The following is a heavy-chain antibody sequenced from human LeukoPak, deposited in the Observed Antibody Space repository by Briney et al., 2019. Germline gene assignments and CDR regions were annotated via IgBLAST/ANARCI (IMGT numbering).Heavy chain of an antibody. Sequence: PGGSLRLSCAASGFTFSSYEMNWVRQAPGKGLEWVSYITDSGSTIYYADSVKGRFTISRDNAKNSLYLQMNSLRAEDTAIYYCARGLTSGRDDAFDIWGQGTMVTVSS. J-gene: IGHJ3*02. CDR3: ARGLTSGRDDAFDI. V-gene: IGHV3-48*03. CDR2: ITDSGSTI. D-gene: IGHD6-19*01. CDR1: GFTFSSYE.